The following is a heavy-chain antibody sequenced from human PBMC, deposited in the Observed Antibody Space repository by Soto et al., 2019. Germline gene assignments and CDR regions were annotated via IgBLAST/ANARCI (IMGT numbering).Heavy chain of an antibody. V-gene: IGHV1-2*02. CDR3: ARDLPIVGTTTWDY. CDR2: INPNNGGT. D-gene: IGHD1-26*01. J-gene: IGHJ4*02. CDR1: GYTFTGYY. Sequence: QVQLVQSGAEVKKSGASVMVSCKASGYTFTGYYIHWVRHTPGQGLEWMGWINPNNGGTNYVQKFQGSVTMTRDTSISTAYMELRRLTSDDTAVYYCARDLPIVGTTTWDYWGQGTLVTVSS.